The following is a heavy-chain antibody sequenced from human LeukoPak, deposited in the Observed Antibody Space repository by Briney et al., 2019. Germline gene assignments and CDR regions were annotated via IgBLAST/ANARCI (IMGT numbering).Heavy chain of an antibody. J-gene: IGHJ4*02. CDR2: IYYSGST. V-gene: IGHV4-59*01. CDR1: GASFSNYY. D-gene: IGHD6-19*01. CDR3: ARGALAVAVNFDY. Sequence: SETLSLTCSVSGASFSNYYWSWIRQPPGKGLEWIGYIYYSGSTNYNPSLKSRVTISVDTSQNQFSLKLTSVTAADTAVYFCARGALAVAVNFDYWGQGTLVTVSS.